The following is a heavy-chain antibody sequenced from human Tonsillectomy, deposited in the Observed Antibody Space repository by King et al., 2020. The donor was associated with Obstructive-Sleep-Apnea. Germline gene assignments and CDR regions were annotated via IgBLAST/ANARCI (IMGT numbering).Heavy chain of an antibody. CDR3: VKGWKGEEVPALLYNWLDP. V-gene: IGHV3-64D*06. CDR2: LSSNGDST. D-gene: IGHD3-3*02. Sequence: VQLVESGGGLVQPGGSLRLSCSASGFIFRRYAMHWVRQAPGKGLEYVSALSSNGDSTYCADSVKGRFTISRDNSKNTLYLQMSSLRPEDTAVYYCVKGWKGEEVPALLYNWLDPWGQGTLVTVSS. CDR1: GFIFRRYA. J-gene: IGHJ5*02.